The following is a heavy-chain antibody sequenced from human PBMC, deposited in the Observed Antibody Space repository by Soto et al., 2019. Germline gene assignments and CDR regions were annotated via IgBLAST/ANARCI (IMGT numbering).Heavy chain of an antibody. D-gene: IGHD1-26*01. CDR3: ARDGYSGGYWPDAFDI. V-gene: IGHV3-48*03. CDR2: ISSSGSTI. J-gene: IGHJ3*02. CDR1: GFTFSSYE. Sequence: GGSLRLSCAASGFTFSSYEMNWVRQAPGKGLEWVSYISSSGSTIYYADSVKGRFTISRDNAKNSLYLQMNSLRAEDTAVYYCARDGYSGGYWPDAFDIWGQGTMVTVSS.